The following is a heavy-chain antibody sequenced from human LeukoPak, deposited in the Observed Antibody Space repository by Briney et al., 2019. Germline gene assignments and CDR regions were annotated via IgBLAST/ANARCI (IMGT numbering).Heavy chain of an antibody. V-gene: IGHV3-23*01. CDR2: ITGSGGST. CDR3: AREATYYDFWSGQSEDAFDI. Sequence: PGGSLRLSCAASGFTFSSYAMSWVRQAPGKGLEWVSAITGSGGSTYYADSVKGRFTISRDNAKNSLYLQMNSLRAEDTAVYYCAREATYYDFWSGQSEDAFDIWGQGTMVTVSS. J-gene: IGHJ3*02. CDR1: GFTFSSYA. D-gene: IGHD3-3*01.